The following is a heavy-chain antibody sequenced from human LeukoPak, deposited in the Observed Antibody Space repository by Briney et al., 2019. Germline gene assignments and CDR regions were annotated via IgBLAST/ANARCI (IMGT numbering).Heavy chain of an antibody. CDR1: GSDFSSHN. CDR2: ISRNSRTT. V-gene: IGHV3-48*04. D-gene: IGHD2-2*02. Sequence: GGSLRLSCAVSGSDFSSHNFHWVRQAPGKGLEWVSFISRNSRTTYYADSVKGRFTISRDDAKNLVYLQMNSLGAEDTAVYYCAKDLGDKKVSRYCSSTSCYSFDYWGQGTLVTVSS. J-gene: IGHJ4*02. CDR3: AKDLGDKKVSRYCSSTSCYSFDY.